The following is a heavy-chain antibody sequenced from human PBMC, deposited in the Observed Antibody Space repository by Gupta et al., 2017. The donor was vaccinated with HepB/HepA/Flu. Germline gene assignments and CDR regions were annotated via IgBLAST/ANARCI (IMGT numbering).Heavy chain of an antibody. CDR3: ARHLTPFTWGWFGP. CDR2: IYYSGRT. CDR1: GGSISDSNYY. Sequence: QLQLQESGPGLVKPSETLSLTCTVSGGSISDSNYYWSWIRQPPGKGLEWIGSIYYSGRTYYNPSLKSRVTISVDTSKNQFSLKLSSVTAADTAVYYCARHLTPFTWGWFGPWGQGTLVTVSS. V-gene: IGHV4-39*01. J-gene: IGHJ5*02. D-gene: IGHD3-9*01.